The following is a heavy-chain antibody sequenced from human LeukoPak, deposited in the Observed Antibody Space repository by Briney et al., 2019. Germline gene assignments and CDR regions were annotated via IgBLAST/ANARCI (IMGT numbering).Heavy chain of an antibody. CDR2: VSYDGSNK. D-gene: IGHD3-9*01. CDR1: GFPFSDYA. V-gene: IGHV3-30*04. CDR3: ARGVTGYLCDAFDI. J-gene: IGHJ3*02. Sequence: GRSLRLSCAASGFPFSDYALHWVRQAPGKGLEWVAVVSYDGSNKYYADSVKGRFTISRDNSKNTLYLQMNSLRAEDTAVYYCARGVTGYLCDAFDIWGQGTMVTVSS.